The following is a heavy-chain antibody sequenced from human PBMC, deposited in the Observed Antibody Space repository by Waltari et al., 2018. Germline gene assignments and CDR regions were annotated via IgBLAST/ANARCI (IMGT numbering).Heavy chain of an antibody. Sequence: QVQLQESGPGLVKPSETLSLTCAVSGYSISSGYYWGWIRQPPGKGLEWIGSIYHSGSTYYNPSFQGQVTISADKSISTAYLQWSSLKASDTAMYYCARLAVGKGDEKAAAEHWYFDLWGRGTLVTVSS. J-gene: IGHJ2*01. CDR2: IYHSGST. V-gene: IGHV4-38-2*01. CDR1: GYSISSGYY. CDR3: ARLAVGKGDEKAAAEHWYFDL. D-gene: IGHD6-13*01.